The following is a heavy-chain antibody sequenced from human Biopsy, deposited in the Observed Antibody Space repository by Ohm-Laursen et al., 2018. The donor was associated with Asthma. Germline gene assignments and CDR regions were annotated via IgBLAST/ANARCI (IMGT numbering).Heavy chain of an antibody. CDR3: ARQSGQDYGDSSGFDI. D-gene: IGHD3-22*01. CDR2: VSYDGHNK. V-gene: IGHV3-30*03. Sequence: SLRLSCAASGFVFSQCGMHWVRQGPGKGLEWLALVSYDGHNKYYEDSVKGRFTISRDNSRNRLYLQINRLTVEDSAVYFCARQSGQDYGDSSGFDIWGQGTKVAVSS. J-gene: IGHJ3*02. CDR1: GFVFSQCG.